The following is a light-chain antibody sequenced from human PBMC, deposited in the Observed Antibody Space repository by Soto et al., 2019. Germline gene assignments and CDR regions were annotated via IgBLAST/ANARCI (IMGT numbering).Light chain of an antibody. CDR1: QSVSSY. CDR2: DAS. Sequence: EIVLTQSPATLSLSPGERATLSCRASQSVSSYLAWYQQKPGQAPRLLIYDASNRATGMPARFSGSWSGTAVTLTISSLEPEDFAVYYCKQRSNWPWTFGQGTKVEIK. J-gene: IGKJ1*01. V-gene: IGKV3-11*01. CDR3: KQRSNWPWT.